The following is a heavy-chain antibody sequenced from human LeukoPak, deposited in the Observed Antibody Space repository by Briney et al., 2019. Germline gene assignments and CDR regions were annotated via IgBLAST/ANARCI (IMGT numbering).Heavy chain of an antibody. CDR2: IYTSGST. CDR1: GGSISSGSYY. V-gene: IGHV4-61*02. Sequence: PSETLSLTCTVSGGSISSGSYYWSWIRQPAGKGLEWIGRIYTSGSTNYNPSLKSRVTISVDTSKNQFSLKLSSVTAADTAVYYCAIGSSSWYGAPDYWGQGTLVTVSS. J-gene: IGHJ4*02. CDR3: AIGSSSWYGAPDY. D-gene: IGHD6-13*01.